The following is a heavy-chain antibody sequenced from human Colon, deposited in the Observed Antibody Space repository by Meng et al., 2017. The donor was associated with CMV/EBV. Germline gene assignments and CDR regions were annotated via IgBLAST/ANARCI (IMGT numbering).Heavy chain of an antibody. Sequence: SLPCALSGGSLGRHYWSWIRQSPGKGLEWIGDINTSGRPNYNPSLKSRVTISIDTSRNQFYLNVNSVTAADTAVYYCVRDLTGEEDYWGQGNLVTVSS. CDR3: VRDLTGEEDY. CDR2: INTSGRP. V-gene: IGHV4-34*01. J-gene: IGHJ4*02. D-gene: IGHD7-27*01. CDR1: GGSLGRHY.